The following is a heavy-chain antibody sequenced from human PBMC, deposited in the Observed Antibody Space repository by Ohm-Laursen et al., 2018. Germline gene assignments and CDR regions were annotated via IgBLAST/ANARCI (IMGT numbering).Heavy chain of an antibody. CDR3: ARGRFRYCSGGTCEDYFDY. D-gene: IGHD2-15*01. V-gene: IGHV3-13*01. J-gene: IGHJ4*02. Sequence: SLRLSCSASGFTFSSYDMHWVRHATGKGLEWVSAIGTAGDTYYPGSVKGRFTISRENAKNSLYLQMNSLRAGDTAVYYCARGRFRYCSGGTCEDYFDYWGQGTPVTVSS. CDR1: GFTFSSYD. CDR2: IGTAGDT.